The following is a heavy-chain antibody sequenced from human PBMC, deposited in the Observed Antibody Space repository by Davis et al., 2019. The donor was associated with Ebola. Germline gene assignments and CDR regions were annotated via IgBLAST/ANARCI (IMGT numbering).Heavy chain of an antibody. CDR1: GVSIIDHY. D-gene: IGHD6-6*01. CDR3: ARLSMATRQPLFDY. CDR2: IDYRGRS. Sequence: PSETLSLTCTVSGVSIIDHYWSCIRQSPGKGLEWIGYIDYRGRSTYKPSLRSRITMSVDTSKNQFSLNLTSVTAADTAVYYCARLSMATRQPLFDYWGQGTLVTVSS. J-gene: IGHJ4*02. V-gene: IGHV4-59*11.